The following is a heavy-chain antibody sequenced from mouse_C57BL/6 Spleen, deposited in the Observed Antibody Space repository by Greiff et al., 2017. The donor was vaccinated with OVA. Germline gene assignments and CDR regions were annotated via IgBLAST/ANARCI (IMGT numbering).Heavy chain of an antibody. J-gene: IGHJ4*01. CDR1: GYTFTSYW. CDR2: IYPGSGST. CDR3: ARLSYYGSSSGYAMDY. D-gene: IGHD1-1*01. Sequence: VKLQQPGAELVKPGASVKMSCKASGYTFTSYWITWVKQRPGQGLEWIGDIYPGSGSTNYNEKFKSKATLTVDTSSSTAYMQLSSLTSEDSAVYYCARLSYYGSSSGYAMDYWGQGTSVTVSS. V-gene: IGHV1-55*01.